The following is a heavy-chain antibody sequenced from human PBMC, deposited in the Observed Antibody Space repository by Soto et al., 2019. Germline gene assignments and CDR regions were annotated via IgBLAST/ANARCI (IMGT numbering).Heavy chain of an antibody. D-gene: IGHD5-12*01. CDR1: GFTFSSYA. V-gene: IGHV3-23*01. Sequence: EVQVLESGGGLVQPGGSLRLYCAASGFTFSSYAMSWVRQAPGKGLEWVSAISGRTGSTSYADSVKGRFTISRDNSRNTLYLQMNSLRAEDTAVYYCAILWGDGYNLGQDYNGMDVWGQGTTVIVSS. J-gene: IGHJ6*02. CDR2: ISGRTGST. CDR3: AILWGDGYNLGQDYNGMDV.